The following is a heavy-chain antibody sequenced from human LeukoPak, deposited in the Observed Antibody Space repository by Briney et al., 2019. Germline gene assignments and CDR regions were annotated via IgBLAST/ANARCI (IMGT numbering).Heavy chain of an antibody. CDR3: ARVVYCSGGSCYPSNYYYYMDV. V-gene: IGHV1-18*01. CDR1: GYTFTSYG. CDR2: ISAYNGNT. Sequence: ASVKVSCKAPGYTFTSYGISWVRQAPGQGLEWMGWISAYNGNTNYAQKLLGRVTMTTDTSTSTAYMELRSLRSDDTAVYYCARVVYCSGGSCYPSNYYYYMDVWGKGTTVTVSS. D-gene: IGHD2-15*01. J-gene: IGHJ6*03.